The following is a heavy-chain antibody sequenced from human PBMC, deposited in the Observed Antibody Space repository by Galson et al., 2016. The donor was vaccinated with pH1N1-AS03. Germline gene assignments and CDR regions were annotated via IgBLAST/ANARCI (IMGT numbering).Heavy chain of an antibody. J-gene: IGHJ4*02. V-gene: IGHV3-33*01. CDR1: GFPFSNSG. CDR2: IWYDGSSQ. Sequence: SLRLSCAASGFPFSNSGMHWVRQAPGKGLEWVALIWYDGSSQYYTDSVKGRFTISRDNSENTLYLQMNSLRPEDTAFYFCAREINYGRGWYSVDYWGQGTLVTVSS. D-gene: IGHD6-19*01. CDR3: AREINYGRGWYSVDY.